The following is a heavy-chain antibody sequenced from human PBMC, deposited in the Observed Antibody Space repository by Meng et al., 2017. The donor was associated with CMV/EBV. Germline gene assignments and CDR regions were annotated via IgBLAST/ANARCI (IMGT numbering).Heavy chain of an antibody. Sequence: ASVKVSCKASGCTFTGYYMHWVRQAPGQGLEWMGWINPNSGGTNYAQKFQGRVTMTRDTSISTAYMELSRLRSDDTAVYYCARGVKSGYSGYDLAVYYFDYWGQGTLVTVSS. D-gene: IGHD5-12*01. CDR2: INPNSGGT. CDR1: GCTFTGYY. J-gene: IGHJ4*02. CDR3: ARGVKSGYSGYDLAVYYFDY. V-gene: IGHV1-2*02.